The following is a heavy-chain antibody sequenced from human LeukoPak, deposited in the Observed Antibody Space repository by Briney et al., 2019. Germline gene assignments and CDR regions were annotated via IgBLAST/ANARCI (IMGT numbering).Heavy chain of an antibody. CDR3: AVLHCSSTSVPYYYYGMDV. D-gene: IGHD2-2*01. V-gene: IGHV1-69*13. CDR2: IIPIFGTA. Sequence: ASVKVSCKASGGTFSSYAISWVRQAPGQGLEWMGGIIPIFGTANYAQKFQGRVTITADESTSTAYMELSSLRSEDTAVYYCAVLHCSSTSVPYYYYGMDVWGQGTTVTVSS. CDR1: GGTFSSYA. J-gene: IGHJ6*02.